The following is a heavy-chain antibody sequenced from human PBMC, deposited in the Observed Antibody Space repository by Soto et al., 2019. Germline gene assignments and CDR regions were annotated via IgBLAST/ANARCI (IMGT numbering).Heavy chain of an antibody. V-gene: IGHV3-48*03. CDR3: ARSVLVGATRWFDP. CDR1: GFTFSSYE. CDR2: ISSSGSTI. J-gene: IGHJ5*02. Sequence: LRLSCAASGFTFSSYEMNWVRQAPGKGLEWVSYISSSGSTIYYADSVKGRFTISRDNAKNSLYLQMNSLRAEDTAVYYCARSVLVGATRWFDPWGQGTLVTVSS. D-gene: IGHD1-26*01.